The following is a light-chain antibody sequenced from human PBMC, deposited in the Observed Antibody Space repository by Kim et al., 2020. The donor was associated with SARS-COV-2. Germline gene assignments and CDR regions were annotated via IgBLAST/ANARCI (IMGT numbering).Light chain of an antibody. CDR3: QQYYSSPYT. V-gene: IGKV4-1*01. CDR2: WTS. Sequence: RATINCKSSQSLLCSSNNQNYFAWYRQKPGQPPKLLIYWTSSRASGVPDRFSGSGSGTDFSLTITSLQAEDVAVYYCQQYYSSPYTFGQGTKLEI. CDR1: QSLLCSSNNQNY. J-gene: IGKJ2*01.